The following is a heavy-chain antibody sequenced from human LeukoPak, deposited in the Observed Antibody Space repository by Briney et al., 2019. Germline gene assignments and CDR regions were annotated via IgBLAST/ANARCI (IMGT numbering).Heavy chain of an antibody. CDR2: IWYDGSNK. Sequence: GGSLRLSCAASGFTFSSYGMHWVRQAPGKGLEWVAVIWYDGSNKYYADSVKGRFTISRDNSKNTLYLQMNNLRAEDTAVYYCARSKMQLWLQGFDYWGQGTLVTVSS. CDR3: ARSKMQLWLQGFDY. D-gene: IGHD5-18*01. V-gene: IGHV3-33*08. J-gene: IGHJ4*02. CDR1: GFTFSSYG.